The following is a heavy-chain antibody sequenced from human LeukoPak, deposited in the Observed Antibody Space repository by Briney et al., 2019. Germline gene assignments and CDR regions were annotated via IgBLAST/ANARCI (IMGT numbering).Heavy chain of an antibody. CDR3: AKASNYYDSSGYYYVRDGYFDY. V-gene: IGHV3-23*01. CDR2: ISGSGGST. Sequence: GGSVRLSCAASGFTFSSYAMSWVRQAPGKGLEWVSAISGSGGSTYYADSVKGRFTISRDNSKNTLYLQMNSLRAEDTAVYYCAKASNYYDSSGYYYVRDGYFDYWGQGTLVTVSS. CDR1: GFTFSSYA. J-gene: IGHJ4*02. D-gene: IGHD3-22*01.